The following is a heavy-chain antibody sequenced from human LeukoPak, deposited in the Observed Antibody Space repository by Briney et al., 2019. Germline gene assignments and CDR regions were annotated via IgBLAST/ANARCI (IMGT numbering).Heavy chain of an antibody. Sequence: SCKASGYTFTSYAMHWVRQAPGKGLEWVAVVSYDGNNKYYADSVKGRFTISRDNSKNTLYLQMNSLRAEDTAVYYCARGDYGDYNWGQGTLVTVSS. CDR3: ARGDYGDYN. V-gene: IGHV3-30-3*01. J-gene: IGHJ4*02. D-gene: IGHD4-17*01. CDR1: GYTFTSYA. CDR2: VSYDGNNK.